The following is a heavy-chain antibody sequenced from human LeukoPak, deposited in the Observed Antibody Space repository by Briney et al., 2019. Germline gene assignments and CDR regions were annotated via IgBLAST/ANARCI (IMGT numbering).Heavy chain of an antibody. V-gene: IGHV3-21*01. CDR1: GFTFSSYA. Sequence: GGSLRLSCAASGFTFSSYAMSWVREAPGKGLEWVSSISSSSSYIYYADSVKGRFTISRDNAKNSLYLQMNSLRAEDTAVYYCARASHPYYYMVVWGKGTTVTVSS. CDR3: ARASHPYYYMVV. CDR2: ISSSSSYI. J-gene: IGHJ6*03.